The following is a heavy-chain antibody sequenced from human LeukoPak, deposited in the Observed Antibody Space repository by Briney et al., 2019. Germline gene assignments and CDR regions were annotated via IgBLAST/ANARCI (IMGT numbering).Heavy chain of an antibody. CDR3: ASGYSYGNFDY. V-gene: IGHV4-59*01. D-gene: IGHD5-18*01. Sequence: SETLSLTCTASGGSISSYYLSWIRQPPGKGLEWIGYIYYSGSTNYNPSLKSRVTVSVDTSKKQFSLKLSSVTAADTAVYYCASGYSYGNFDYWGQGTLVTVSS. J-gene: IGHJ4*02. CDR2: IYYSGST. CDR1: GGSISSYY.